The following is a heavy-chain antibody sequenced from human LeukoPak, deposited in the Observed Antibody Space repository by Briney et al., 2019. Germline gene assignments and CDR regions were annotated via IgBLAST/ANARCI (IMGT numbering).Heavy chain of an antibody. CDR2: IYPGDSDT. Sequence: GESLRISCKGSGYSFTSYWIGWVRQMPGKGLEWMGIIYPGDSDTRYSPSFQGQVTIPADKSISTAYLQWSSLKASDTAMYYCARFGDSSGYSFDYWGQGTLVTVPS. V-gene: IGHV5-51*01. CDR1: GYSFTSYW. CDR3: ARFGDSSGYSFDY. J-gene: IGHJ4*02. D-gene: IGHD3-22*01.